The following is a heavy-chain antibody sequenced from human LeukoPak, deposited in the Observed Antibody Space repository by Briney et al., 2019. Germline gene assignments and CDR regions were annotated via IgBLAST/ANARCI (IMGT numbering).Heavy chain of an antibody. V-gene: IGHV1-18*01. CDR1: RYTFTSYG. J-gene: IGHJ4*02. Sequence: ASVKVSCNASRYTFTSYGISWVRQAPGQGLKWMGWISAYNGNTNYAQNLQGRITMTKDTSTSTAYMELRSLRSDDTAVYYCAKDPDNWNDGPDYWGQGTLVTVSS. CDR3: AKDPDNWNDGPDY. D-gene: IGHD1-1*01. CDR2: ISAYNGNT.